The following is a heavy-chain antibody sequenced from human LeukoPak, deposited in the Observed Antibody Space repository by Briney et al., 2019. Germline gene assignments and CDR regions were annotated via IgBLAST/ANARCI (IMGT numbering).Heavy chain of an antibody. Sequence: GGSMRLFCAASGFIVSNNYMSWVRQAPGKGLEWVSIIYSSGSTYYADSVKGRVTMSRDNSKNTLYLQMNSLRPEDTAVYYCAICSRRVNYFDYFMDVWGNGTTVTVSS. CDR2: IYSSGST. V-gene: IGHV3-66*02. CDR1: GFIVSNNY. J-gene: IGHJ6*03. D-gene: IGHD2/OR15-2a*01. CDR3: AICSRRVNYFDYFMDV.